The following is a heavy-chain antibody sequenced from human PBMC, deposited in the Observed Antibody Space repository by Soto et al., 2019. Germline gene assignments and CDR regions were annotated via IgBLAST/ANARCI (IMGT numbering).Heavy chain of an antibody. CDR1: GGSISSYY. D-gene: IGHD3-3*01. Sequence: PSETLSLTCTVSGGSISSYYWSWIRQPPGKGLEWIGYIYYSGSTNYNPSLKSRVTISVDTSKNQFSLKLSSVTAADTAVYYCALSGYWGDYYYYMDVWGKGTTVTVSS. J-gene: IGHJ6*03. CDR3: ALSGYWGDYYYYMDV. CDR2: IYYSGST. V-gene: IGHV4-59*01.